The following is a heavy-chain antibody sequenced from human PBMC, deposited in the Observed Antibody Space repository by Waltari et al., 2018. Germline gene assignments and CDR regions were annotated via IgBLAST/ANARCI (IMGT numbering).Heavy chain of an antibody. CDR2: VFHLGSP. Sequence: QLQLQESGPGLVKPSETLSLTCNVSGGSISTNSYYWGWIRQSPGKGLEWIGSVFHLGSPYDKPSLRGRATVSVDTSKNQFSLDLSSVTAADTAVYYCARLASSFAGGAADFWGQGTLVTVSS. CDR3: ARLASSFAGGAADF. CDR1: GGSISTNSYY. V-gene: IGHV4-39*01. D-gene: IGHD3-16*01. J-gene: IGHJ4*02.